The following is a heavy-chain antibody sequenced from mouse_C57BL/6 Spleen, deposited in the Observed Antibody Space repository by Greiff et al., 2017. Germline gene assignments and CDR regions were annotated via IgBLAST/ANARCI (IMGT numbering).Heavy chain of an antibody. CDR1: GYTFTGYC. V-gene: IGHV1-76*01. J-gene: IGHJ4*01. CDR2: IYPGSGNT. Sequence: VQLQQSGAELVRPGASVKLSCKASGYTFTGYCIHWVKQRPGQGLEWIGRIYPGSGNTYYNEKFKGKATLTAEKSSSTAYMQLSSLTSEDSAVSFYESEWGAMDDWGQGTSVTVSS. CDR3: ESEWGAMDD. D-gene: IGHD1-3*01.